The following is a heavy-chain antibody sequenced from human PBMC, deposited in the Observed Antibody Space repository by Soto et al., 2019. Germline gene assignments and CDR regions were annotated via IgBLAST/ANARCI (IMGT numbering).Heavy chain of an antibody. J-gene: IGHJ4*02. D-gene: IGHD6-25*01. CDR2: MSSYNGNT. V-gene: IGHV1-18*01. CDR3: AGDVSLIAAAAWV. CDR1: GYTFTSYG. Sequence: QVQLVQSGAEVKKPGASVKVSCKASGYTFTSYGVSWVRQAPGQGLEWIGWMSSYNGNTNYGQKFQGRLTMTTDTSTSTANLEVRSLRADDTAVYYCAGDVSLIAAAAWVWGQGTLVTVSS.